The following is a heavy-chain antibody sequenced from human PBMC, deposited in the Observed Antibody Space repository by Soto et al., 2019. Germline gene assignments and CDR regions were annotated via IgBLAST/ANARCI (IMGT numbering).Heavy chain of an antibody. D-gene: IGHD2-15*01. CDR2: IKEDGSAK. V-gene: IGHV3-7*05. CDR3: ARGGCSSGSCHNPVEYYGLDV. CDR1: GFTFSTYW. J-gene: IGHJ6*02. Sequence: EVQLVESGGGLVQPGGSLRLSCAGSGFTFSTYWMSWVRQAPGKGLEWVANIKEDGSAKYYVDSVKGRFTISRDNAMNSLYLQMNSLRAEDTAIYYCARGGCSSGSCHNPVEYYGLDVWGQGTTGTVAS.